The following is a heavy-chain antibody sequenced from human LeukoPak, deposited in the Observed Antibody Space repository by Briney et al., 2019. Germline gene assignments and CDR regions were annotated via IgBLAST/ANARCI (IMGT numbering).Heavy chain of an antibody. Sequence: SETLSLTCTVSGGSISSFYWSWIRQPPGKGLEWIGYIYYTGSTKYNPSLKSRVTMSVDTSKNQFSLRLSSVTAADTAVYYCARAPYYDYVWGSYRTPYFDYWGQGTLVTVSS. V-gene: IGHV4-59*12. J-gene: IGHJ4*02. CDR2: IYYTGST. CDR1: GGSISSFY. D-gene: IGHD3-16*02. CDR3: ARAPYYDYVWGSYRTPYFDY.